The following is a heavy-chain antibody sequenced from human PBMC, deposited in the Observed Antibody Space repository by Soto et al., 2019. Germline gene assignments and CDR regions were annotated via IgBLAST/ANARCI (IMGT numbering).Heavy chain of an antibody. Sequence: SVKVSCKASGYTFTSYGISWVRQAPGQGLEWMGGIIPIFGTANYAQKFQGRVTITADESTSTAYMELSSLRSEDTAVYYCARDPGRYCSGGSCYFDYWGQGTLVTVSS. CDR3: ARDPGRYCSGGSCYFDY. V-gene: IGHV1-69*13. J-gene: IGHJ4*02. CDR2: IIPIFGTA. CDR1: GYTFTSYG. D-gene: IGHD2-15*01.